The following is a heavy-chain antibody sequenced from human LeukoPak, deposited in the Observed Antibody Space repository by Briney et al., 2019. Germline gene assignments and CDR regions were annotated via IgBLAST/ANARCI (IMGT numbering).Heavy chain of an antibody. CDR2: ISNKAYGGTT. D-gene: IGHD5-18*01. CDR1: GFTLGDSA. Sequence: GGSLRLSCIGSGFTLGDSAMSWFRQAPGKGLEWVGFISNKAYGGTTEYAASVKGRFTISRDDPKSIAYLQMNSLKTEDTAVYYCSRDSYGHDPRNSFDYWGQGTLVTVSS. CDR3: SRDSYGHDPRNSFDY. V-gene: IGHV3-49*03. J-gene: IGHJ4*02.